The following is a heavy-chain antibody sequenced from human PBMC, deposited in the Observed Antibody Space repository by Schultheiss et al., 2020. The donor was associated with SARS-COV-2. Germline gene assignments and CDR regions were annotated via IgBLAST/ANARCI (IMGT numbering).Heavy chain of an antibody. D-gene: IGHD4-17*01. CDR1: GFTFDDYA. V-gene: IGHV3-9*01. Sequence: SLKISCAASGFTFDDYAMHWVRQAPGKGLEWVSTISWNSGSIAYADSVKGRFTISRDNAKNSLYLQMNSLRTEDTALYYCANSPDYGDFFDYWGQGTLVTVSS. J-gene: IGHJ4*02. CDR2: ISWNSGSI. CDR3: ANSPDYGDFFDY.